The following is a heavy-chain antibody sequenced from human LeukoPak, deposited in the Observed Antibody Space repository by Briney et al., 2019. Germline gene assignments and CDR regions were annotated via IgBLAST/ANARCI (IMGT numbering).Heavy chain of an antibody. Sequence: SETLSLTCTVSGGSISSYYWSWIRQPPGKGLEWLGYIYYSGSTNYNPSLKSRVTISVDTSKNQFSLKLSSVTAADTAVYYCARHGSSSWYGTHDYWGQGTLVTVSS. V-gene: IGHV4-59*08. CDR2: IYYSGST. D-gene: IGHD6-13*01. CDR1: GGSISSYY. J-gene: IGHJ4*02. CDR3: ARHGSSSWYGTHDY.